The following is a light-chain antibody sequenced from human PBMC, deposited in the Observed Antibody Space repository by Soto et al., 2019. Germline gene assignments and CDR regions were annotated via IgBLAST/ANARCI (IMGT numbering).Light chain of an antibody. V-gene: IGKV1-39*01. J-gene: IGKJ5*01. Sequence: DIQTTQSPSSLSASVGDIVTITCRASQSISTYVNWYQQKPGKAPKLLIYAASSLRSGAPSRFSGGGSGTDFTLTISSLQSEDVAIYYCQQYFTTPLVGQGTRLEIK. CDR1: QSISTY. CDR2: AAS. CDR3: QQYFTTPL.